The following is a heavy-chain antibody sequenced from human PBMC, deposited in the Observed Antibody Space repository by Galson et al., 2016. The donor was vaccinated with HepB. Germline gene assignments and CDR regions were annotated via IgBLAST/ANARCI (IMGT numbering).Heavy chain of an antibody. D-gene: IGHD3-10*01. Sequence: SLRLSCAASEFTFSTYAIHWVRQAPGKGLEWVAVISYDGSNKYFADSVKGRFTISRDNSENTLYLQMNSPRAEDTAVYYCARVGYNYGSGSYYNGDDWYFDLWGRGTLVIVSS. CDR2: ISYDGSNK. V-gene: IGHV3-30*04. CDR1: EFTFSTYA. CDR3: ARVGYNYGSGSYYNGDDWYFDL. J-gene: IGHJ2*01.